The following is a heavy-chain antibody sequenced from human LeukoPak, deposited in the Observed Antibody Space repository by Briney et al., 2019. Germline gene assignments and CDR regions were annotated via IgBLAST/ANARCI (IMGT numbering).Heavy chain of an antibody. CDR3: ASLGY. CDR1: GLIVTRDY. Sequence: PVGSLRLSCVVSGLIVTRDYMSWVRQAPGKGLEWVSAIYSGGSTYYADSVKGRFTISRDNSKNTLYLQMNSLRAADTAVYYCASLGYWGQGTLVTVSS. V-gene: IGHV3-66*02. J-gene: IGHJ4*02. CDR2: IYSGGST.